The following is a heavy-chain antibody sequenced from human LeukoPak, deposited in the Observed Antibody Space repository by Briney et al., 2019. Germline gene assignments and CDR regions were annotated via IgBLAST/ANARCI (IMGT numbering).Heavy chain of an antibody. V-gene: IGHV4-31*03. Sequence: SETLSLTCTASGGSISSGGYYWSWIRQHPGKGLEWIGYIYYSGSTYYNPSLKSRVTISVDTSKNQFSLKLSSVTAADTAVYYCATQRFDYYDSSGYYGKTEAYYFDYWGQGTLVTVSS. CDR2: IYYSGST. D-gene: IGHD3-22*01. J-gene: IGHJ4*02. CDR1: GGSISSGGYY. CDR3: ATQRFDYYDSSGYYGKTEAYYFDY.